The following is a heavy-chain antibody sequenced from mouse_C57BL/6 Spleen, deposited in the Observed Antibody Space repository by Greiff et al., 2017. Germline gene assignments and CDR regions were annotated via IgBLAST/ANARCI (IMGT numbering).Heavy chain of an antibody. J-gene: IGHJ1*03. D-gene: IGHD1-1*01. Sequence: QVQLQQPGAELVMPGASVKLSCKASGYTFTSYWMHWVKQRPGQGLEWIGEIDPSDSYTNYNQKFKGKSTLTVDKSSSTAYMQLSSLTSEDSAVYYCARNRPQYYGSSYGYFDVWGTGTTVTVSS. CDR2: IDPSDSYT. CDR3: ARNRPQYYGSSYGYFDV. CDR1: GYTFTSYW. V-gene: IGHV1-69*01.